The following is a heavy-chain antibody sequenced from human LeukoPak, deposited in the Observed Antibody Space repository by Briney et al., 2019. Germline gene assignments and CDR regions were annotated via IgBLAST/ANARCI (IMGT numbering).Heavy chain of an antibody. J-gene: IGHJ4*02. Sequence: GGSLRLSCAASGFTFSRYSMNWVRQAPGKGLEWVSSISSSSSYIYYTDSVKGRFTISRDNAKKSLFLQMNSLRAEDTAVYYCARGREGYSYEFDYWGQGTLVTVSS. CDR2: ISSSSSYI. D-gene: IGHD5-12*01. CDR1: GFTFSRYS. V-gene: IGHV3-21*01. CDR3: ARGREGYSYEFDY.